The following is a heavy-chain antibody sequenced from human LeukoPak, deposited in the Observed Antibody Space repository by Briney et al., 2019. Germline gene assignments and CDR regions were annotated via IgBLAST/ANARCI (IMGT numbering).Heavy chain of an antibody. Sequence: WGSLRLSCAASGFTFSSYAMHWVRQAPGKGLEWVAVISYDGSNKYYADSVKGRFTISRDNSKNTLYLQMNSLRAEDTAVYYCARVDYGDYVEYFDYWGQGTLVTVSS. CDR1: GFTFSSYA. J-gene: IGHJ4*02. CDR2: ISYDGSNK. D-gene: IGHD4-17*01. CDR3: ARVDYGDYVEYFDY. V-gene: IGHV3-30*04.